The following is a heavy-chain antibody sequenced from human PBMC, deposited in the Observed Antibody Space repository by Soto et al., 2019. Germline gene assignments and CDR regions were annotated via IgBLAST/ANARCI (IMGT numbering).Heavy chain of an antibody. Sequence: TNPLSNAVEGGNFGDYCGSWSRKKTGKGLEWIGEINHSGSTNYNPSLKSRVTISVDTSKNQFSLKLSSVTAADTAVYYCASVALNMVRGVMVLGWFDPWGQGTLVIVSS. CDR2: INHSGST. D-gene: IGHD3-10*01. CDR1: GGNFGDYC. CDR3: ASVALNMVRGVMVLGWFDP. V-gene: IGHV4-34*01. J-gene: IGHJ5*02.